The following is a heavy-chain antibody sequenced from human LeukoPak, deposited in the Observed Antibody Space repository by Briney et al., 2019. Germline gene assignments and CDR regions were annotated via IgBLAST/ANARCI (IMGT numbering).Heavy chain of an antibody. D-gene: IGHD3-22*01. CDR2: IIPIFGTA. V-gene: IGHV1-69*05. CDR3: ARVGRYYYDSSGYYPTLDY. J-gene: IGHJ4*02. Sequence: LVTVSFKASGGTFSSYAISWVRQAPGQGLEWMGGIIPIFGTANYAQKFQGRVTITTDESTSTAYMELSSLRSEDTAVYYCARVGRYYYDSSGYYPTLDYWGQGTLVTVSS. CDR1: GGTFSSYA.